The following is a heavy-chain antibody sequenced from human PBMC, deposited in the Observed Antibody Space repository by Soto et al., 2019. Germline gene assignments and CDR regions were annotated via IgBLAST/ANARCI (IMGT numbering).Heavy chain of an antibody. CDR3: ARDRFRRWELPPDYYYYGIDV. CDR2: INPNSGGT. D-gene: IGHD1-26*01. V-gene: IGHV1-2*04. Sequence: GASVKVSCKASGYTFTGYYMHWVRQAPGQGLEWIGWINPNSGGTNYAQKFQGWVTMTRDTSISTAYMELSRLRSDDTAVYYCARDRFRRWELPPDYYYYGIDVWGQGTTVTVSS. CDR1: GYTFTGYY. J-gene: IGHJ6*02.